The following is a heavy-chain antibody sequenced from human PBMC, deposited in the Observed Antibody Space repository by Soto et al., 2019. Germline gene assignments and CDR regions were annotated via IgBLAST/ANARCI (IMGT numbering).Heavy chain of an antibody. CDR3: ASSPGSWDRGGTYYFDY. J-gene: IGHJ4*02. Sequence: PSETLSLTCTVSCGSISSGDYYWSWIRQPPGKGLEWIGYIYYSGSTYYNPSLKSRVTISVDTSKNQFSLKLSSVTAADTAVYYCASSPGSWDRGGTYYFDYWGQGTLVTVSS. CDR2: IYYSGST. CDR1: CGSISSGDYY. D-gene: IGHD1-26*01. V-gene: IGHV4-30-4*01.